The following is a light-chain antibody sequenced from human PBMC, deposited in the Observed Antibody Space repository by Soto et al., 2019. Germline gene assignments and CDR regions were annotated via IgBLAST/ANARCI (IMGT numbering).Light chain of an antibody. Sequence: DIPMTQSPSTLSASVGDRVTITCRASQSISSWLAWYQQKPGKAPKLLIYKASSLESGVPSRFSGSGSGTEFPLTISSLKPDYFSTYYCQQYNSYSWTFGQGTKGEIK. J-gene: IGKJ1*01. CDR1: QSISSW. CDR2: KAS. V-gene: IGKV1-5*03. CDR3: QQYNSYSWT.